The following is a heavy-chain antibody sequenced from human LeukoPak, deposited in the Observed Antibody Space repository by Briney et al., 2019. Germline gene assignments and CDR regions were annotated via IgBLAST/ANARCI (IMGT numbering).Heavy chain of an antibody. D-gene: IGHD3-10*01. CDR1: GGSFSGYY. V-gene: IGHV4-34*01. J-gene: IGHJ4*02. CDR2: INHSGST. Sequence: PSETLSLTCAVYGGSFSGYYWSWIRQPPGKGLEWIGEINHSGSTNYNPSLKSRVTISVDTSKNQFSLKVNSVTAADTAVYYCAREAPYSGSGSYYNYWGQGTLVTVSS. CDR3: AREAPYSGSGSYYNY.